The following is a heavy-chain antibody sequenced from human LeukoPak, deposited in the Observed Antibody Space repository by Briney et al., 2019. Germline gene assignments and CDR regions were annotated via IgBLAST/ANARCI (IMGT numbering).Heavy chain of an antibody. CDR3: ARVDSKIAQTYYYYGMDV. CDR2: IKQDGREK. J-gene: IGHJ6*02. Sequence: GGSLRLSCAASGFTFNIYAMSWVRQAPGKGLEWVANIKQDGREKYYVDSVKGRFTISRDNAKNSLYLQMNSLRAEDTAVYYCARVDSKIAQTYYYYGMDVWGQGTTVTVSS. D-gene: IGHD4-4*01. CDR1: GFTFNIYA. V-gene: IGHV3-7*04.